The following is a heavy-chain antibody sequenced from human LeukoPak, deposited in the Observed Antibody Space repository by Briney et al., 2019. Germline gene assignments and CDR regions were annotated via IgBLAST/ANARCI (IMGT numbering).Heavy chain of an antibody. CDR1: GGSISSGGYY. Sequence: SETLSLTCTVSGGSISSGGYYWSWIRQHPGKGLEWIGYIYYSGSTYYNPSLKSRVTISVDTSKNQFSLKLSSVTAADTAVYYCARALPNSDYGDAFDIWGQGTMVTVSS. CDR3: ARALPNSDYGDAFDI. D-gene: IGHD4-17*01. CDR2: IYYSGST. V-gene: IGHV4-31*03. J-gene: IGHJ3*02.